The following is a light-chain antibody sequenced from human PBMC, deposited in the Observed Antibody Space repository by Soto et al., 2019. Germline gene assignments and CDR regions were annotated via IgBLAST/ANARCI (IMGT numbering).Light chain of an antibody. V-gene: IGKV3-15*01. CDR3: QQYNNWPSDA. CDR1: QSVSSN. CDR2: GTS. Sequence: EIVMTQSPATLSVSPGERATLSCRASQSVSSNLAWYQQKPCQAPRLLIYGTSTRATGIPARFSGSGSGTEFTLTISSLQSEDFAVSYCQQYNNWPSDAFGPGTKVDIK. J-gene: IGKJ3*01.